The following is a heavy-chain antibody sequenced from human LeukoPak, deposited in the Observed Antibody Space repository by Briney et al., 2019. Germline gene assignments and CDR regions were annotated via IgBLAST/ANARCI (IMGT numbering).Heavy chain of an antibody. V-gene: IGHV1-69*05. J-gene: IGHJ5*02. Sequence: SVKVSCKASGGTFSSYAISWVRQAPGQGLEWMGGIIPIFGTANYAQKFQGRVTITTDESTSTAYMELSSLRSEDTAVYYCARGVVPAANNNWFDPGGQGTLVTVSS. D-gene: IGHD2-2*01. CDR2: IIPIFGTA. CDR1: GGTFSSYA. CDR3: ARGVVPAANNNWFDP.